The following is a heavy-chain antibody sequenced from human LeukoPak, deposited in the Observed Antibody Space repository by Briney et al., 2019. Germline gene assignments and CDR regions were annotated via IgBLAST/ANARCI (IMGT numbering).Heavy chain of an antibody. V-gene: IGHV1-69*05. CDR1: GYTLTELS. CDR2: IIPIFGTA. CDR3: ARGLASMVRGARYYYYYMDV. D-gene: IGHD3-10*01. Sequence: GASVKVSCKVSGYTLTELSMHWVRQAPGKGLEWMGGIIPIFGTANYAQKFQGRVTITTDESTSTAYMELSSLRSEDTAVYYCARGLASMVRGARYYYYYMDVWGKGTTVTVSS. J-gene: IGHJ6*03.